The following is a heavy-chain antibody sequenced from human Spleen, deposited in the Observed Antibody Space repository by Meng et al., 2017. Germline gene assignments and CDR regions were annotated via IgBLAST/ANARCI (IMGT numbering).Heavy chain of an antibody. J-gene: IGHJ4*02. CDR2: IPNDGRNK. Sequence: VPVVESGGGLVQPGGSLRLSCAASGFTFSYYGMHWVRQAPGKGLEWVAVIPNDGRNKYYADSVKGRFTISRDNSKNTLYLQMNSLGAEDTAVYYCAKDYEDGYNYFSFDYWGQGALVTVSS. CDR3: AKDYEDGYNYFSFDY. CDR1: GFTFSYYG. D-gene: IGHD5-24*01. V-gene: IGHV3-30*18.